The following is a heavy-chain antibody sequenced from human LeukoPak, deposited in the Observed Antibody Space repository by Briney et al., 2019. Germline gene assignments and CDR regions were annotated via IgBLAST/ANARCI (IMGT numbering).Heavy chain of an antibody. CDR1: GDSIGSGNYH. Sequence: SETLSLTCTVSGDSIGSGNYHWAWIRQPPGKGLECIGSIHHSGNAYYNSSLESRVTISVDMSKNQFSLQLRSVTAADTAVYYCTRVRQGSQSDYWGQGTLVTVSS. CDR2: IHHSGNA. CDR3: TRVRQGSQSDY. J-gene: IGHJ4*02. V-gene: IGHV4-39*07.